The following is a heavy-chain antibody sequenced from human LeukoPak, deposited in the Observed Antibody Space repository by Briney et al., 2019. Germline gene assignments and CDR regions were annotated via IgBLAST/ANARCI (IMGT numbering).Heavy chain of an antibody. J-gene: IGHJ4*02. D-gene: IGHD3-22*01. CDR2: ISGSGGST. CDR1: GFTFSSYA. V-gene: IGHV3-23*01. CDR3: AKDSNYYDSSGYPDRFDY. Sequence: GGSLRLSCAASGFTFSSYAMSWVRQAPGKGLEWVSAISGSGGSTYYAGSVKGRFTISRDNSKNTLYLQMNSLRAEDTAVYYCAKDSNYYDSSGYPDRFDYWGQGTLVTVSS.